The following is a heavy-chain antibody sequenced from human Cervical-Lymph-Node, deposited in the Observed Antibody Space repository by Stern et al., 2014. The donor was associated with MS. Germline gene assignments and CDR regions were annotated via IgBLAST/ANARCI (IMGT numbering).Heavy chain of an antibody. CDR2: IYPGDSET. D-gene: IGHD2-21*02. J-gene: IGHJ4*02. V-gene: IGHV5-51*01. CDR3: ARQATAWASDF. Sequence: VQLVQSGAELLRPGESLKISCKGSGFKFSIYWIAWVRQMPGKGLEWMVIIYPGDSETIYSPSFQGQVSMSADKSTSTAFLQWSSLNASDAAMYFCARQATAWASDFWGQGTLVTVSS. CDR1: GFKFSIYW.